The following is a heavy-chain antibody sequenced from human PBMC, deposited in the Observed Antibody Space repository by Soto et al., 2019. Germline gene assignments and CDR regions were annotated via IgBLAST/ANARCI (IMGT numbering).Heavy chain of an antibody. CDR1: GLTFSSYG. V-gene: IGHV3-74*01. CDR3: AKDLVFGAASPSVAVAGTDVDY. CDR2: INTDGRTT. Sequence: GGSLRLSCAASGLTFSSYGMHWVRQAPGEGLAWVSSINTDGRTTRYADCVKGRFTISRDNAKSTRYLQMNSLRAEDTAVYYCAKDLVFGAASPSVAVAGTDVDYWGQGTLVTVSS. D-gene: IGHD6-19*01. J-gene: IGHJ4*02.